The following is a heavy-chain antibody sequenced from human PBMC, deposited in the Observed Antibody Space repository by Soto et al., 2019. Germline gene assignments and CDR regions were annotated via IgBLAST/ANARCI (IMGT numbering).Heavy chain of an antibody. Sequence: ASVKVSCKASGYTFTSYYMHWVRQAPGQGLEWMGIINPSGGSTSYAQKFQGRVTMTRDTSTSTAYMELSSLRSEDTAVYYCARDTRVYYDILTGYYTYYYYGMDVWGQGTTVTVSS. CDR3: ARDTRVYYDILTGYYTYYYYGMDV. CDR1: GYTFTSYY. V-gene: IGHV1-46*01. CDR2: INPSGGST. J-gene: IGHJ6*02. D-gene: IGHD3-9*01.